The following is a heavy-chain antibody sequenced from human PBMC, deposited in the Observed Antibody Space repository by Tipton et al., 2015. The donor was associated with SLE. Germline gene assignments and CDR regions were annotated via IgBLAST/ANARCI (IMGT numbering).Heavy chain of an antibody. V-gene: IGHV4-59*01. J-gene: IGHJ3*02. Sequence: LRLSCTVSGGSISSYYWSWIRQPPGKGLEWIGYIHYSGCTNYNPSLKSRVTILVDTSKNQFSLKLTSVTAADTAVYYCARRGGIGAFDIWGQGTMVTVSS. CDR3: ARRGGIGAFDI. CDR2: IHYSGCT. D-gene: IGHD6-13*01. CDR1: GGSISSYY.